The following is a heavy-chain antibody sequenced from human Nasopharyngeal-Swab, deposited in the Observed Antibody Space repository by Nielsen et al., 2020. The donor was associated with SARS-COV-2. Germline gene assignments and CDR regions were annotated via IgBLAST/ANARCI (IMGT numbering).Heavy chain of an antibody. CDR1: GGSISGYY. Sequence: GSLRLSCTVSGGSISGYYWSWIRQPPGKGLEWIGSLSYSGSTNYNPSLKSRVTISLDTSMNQFSLTLYSLTAADTAVYYCARDGNWGGDAFDIWGQGTVVTVSS. J-gene: IGHJ3*02. CDR3: ARDGNWGGDAFDI. D-gene: IGHD7-27*01. V-gene: IGHV4-59*12. CDR2: LSYSGST.